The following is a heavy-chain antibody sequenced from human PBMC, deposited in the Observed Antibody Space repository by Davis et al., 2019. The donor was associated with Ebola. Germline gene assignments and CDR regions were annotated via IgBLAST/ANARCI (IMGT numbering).Heavy chain of an antibody. CDR2: IREDGSEK. Sequence: GGSLRLPCAASGFTFSTYWMTWVRQAPGRGLEWVANIREDGSEKFYVDSVKGRFTISRDNVKNSLYLQMNSLRAEDTAVYYCARDTRHAGDYWGQGTLVTVSS. J-gene: IGHJ4*02. V-gene: IGHV3-7*01. CDR3: ARDTRHAGDY. CDR1: GFTFSTYW.